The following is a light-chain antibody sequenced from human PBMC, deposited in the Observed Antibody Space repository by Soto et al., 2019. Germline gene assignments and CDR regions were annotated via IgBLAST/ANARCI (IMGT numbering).Light chain of an antibody. J-gene: IGLJ3*02. CDR3: ATWDDSLSGLV. CDR1: TSNIGSNT. V-gene: IGLV1-44*01. CDR2: SNN. Sequence: VLPQPPSASGTPGQRVTISCSGSTSNIGSNTVNWYQHLPGTAPKLLIYSNNQRPSGVPDRFSGSKSGTSASLAISGLQSEDEADYYCATWDDSLSGLVFGGGTKLTVL.